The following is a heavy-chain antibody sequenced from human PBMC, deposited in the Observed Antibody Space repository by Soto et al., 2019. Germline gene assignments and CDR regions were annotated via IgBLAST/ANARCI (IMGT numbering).Heavy chain of an antibody. J-gene: IGHJ5*02. Sequence: QMQLLESGGGVVQPGKALRLSCAASGFAFNSHSMHWVRQAPGKGLEWLALMTSDGSSKFYADSVKSRCTISRDNSKNALYLEMNSLRSEDTAVYYSARDRVIRYTGYELDLWGQGTLVTVSS. D-gene: IGHD3-9*01. CDR1: GFAFNSHS. V-gene: IGHV3-30-3*01. CDR3: ARDRVIRYTGYELDL. CDR2: MTSDGSSK.